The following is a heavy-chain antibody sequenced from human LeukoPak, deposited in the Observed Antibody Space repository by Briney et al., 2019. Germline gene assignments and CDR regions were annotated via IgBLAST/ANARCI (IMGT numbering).Heavy chain of an antibody. V-gene: IGHV3-30-3*01. D-gene: IGHD3-22*01. Sequence: PGGSLRLSCAASGFTFSSYAMHWVRQAPGKGLEWVAVISYDGSNKYYADSVKGRFTISRDNSKNTLYLQMNSLRAEGTAVYYCARARSTMIVVVLFDYWGQGTLVTVSS. CDR1: GFTFSSYA. J-gene: IGHJ4*02. CDR3: ARARSTMIVVVLFDY. CDR2: ISYDGSNK.